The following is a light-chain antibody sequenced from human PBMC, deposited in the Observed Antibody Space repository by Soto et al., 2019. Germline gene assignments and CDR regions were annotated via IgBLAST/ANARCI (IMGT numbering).Light chain of an antibody. J-gene: IGKJ1*01. Sequence: EIVMTQSPATLSVSPGERATISCRASQSVGSNLACYQQRPGQGPRVLVYDASTTAWTAGIPSRFSGSGSGKQFALTISSLQSEDFALYFCHQYNNWPWRFGQGKKVEVK. CDR1: QSVGSN. CDR3: HQYNNWPWR. V-gene: IGKV3-15*01. CDR2: DAS.